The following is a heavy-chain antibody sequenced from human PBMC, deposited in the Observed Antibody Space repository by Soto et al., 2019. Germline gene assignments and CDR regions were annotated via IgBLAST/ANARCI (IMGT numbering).Heavy chain of an antibody. J-gene: IGHJ4*02. Sequence: GGSLRLSCAASGFTFSSYTMSWVRQAPGKGLEWVSAISSSSGYIYYADSVKGRFTISRDNARNSLYLQMNSLRAEDTAVYYCARTQIVSGYWPYFDYWGQGTLVTVSS. V-gene: IGHV3-21*01. CDR3: ARTQIVSGYWPYFDY. CDR2: ISSSSGYI. CDR1: GFTFSSYT. D-gene: IGHD3-22*01.